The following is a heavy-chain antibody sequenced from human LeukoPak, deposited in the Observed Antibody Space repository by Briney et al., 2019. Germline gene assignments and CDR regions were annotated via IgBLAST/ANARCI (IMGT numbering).Heavy chain of an antibody. CDR1: GFTFSSYW. CDR3: ARGSSYCSSTSCYYYYMDV. V-gene: IGHV3-74*01. CDR2: INTDGSST. Sequence: PGGSLRLSCAASGFTFSSYWMHWVRQAPGKGLVWVSRINTDGSSTSYADSVKGRFTISRDNAKNTLYLQMNSLRAEDTAVYYCARGSSYCSSTSCYYYYMDVWGKGTTVTVSS. J-gene: IGHJ6*03. D-gene: IGHD2-2*01.